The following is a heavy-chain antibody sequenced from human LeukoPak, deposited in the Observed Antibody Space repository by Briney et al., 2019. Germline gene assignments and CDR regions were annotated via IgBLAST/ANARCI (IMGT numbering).Heavy chain of an antibody. CDR2: IYHDGST. Sequence: PSETLSLTCAVSGGSISSNNWWIWVRQSPEKGLEWIGEIYHDGSTNYNPSLKSRVTISVDTSKNQFSLKLSSVTAADTAVYYCARSVAGPFDYWGQGTLVTVSS. V-gene: IGHV4-4*02. J-gene: IGHJ4*02. D-gene: IGHD6-19*01. CDR1: GGSISSNNW. CDR3: ARSVAGPFDY.